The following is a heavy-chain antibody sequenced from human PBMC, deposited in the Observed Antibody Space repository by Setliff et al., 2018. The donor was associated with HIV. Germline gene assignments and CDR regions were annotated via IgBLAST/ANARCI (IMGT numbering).Heavy chain of an antibody. V-gene: IGHV4-39*07. CDR1: GGSSNSRSYY. Sequence: PSETLSLTCSVSGGSSNSRSYYWGWIRQPPGKGLEWIGTIYYSGSTYYNPSLKSRITISVDTSKNQFSLSLSSVTAADTAVYYCARGVGTLGSNYYGMDVWGQGTTVTVSS. CDR3: ARGVGTLGSNYYGMDV. J-gene: IGHJ6*02. CDR2: IYYSGST. D-gene: IGHD3-16*01.